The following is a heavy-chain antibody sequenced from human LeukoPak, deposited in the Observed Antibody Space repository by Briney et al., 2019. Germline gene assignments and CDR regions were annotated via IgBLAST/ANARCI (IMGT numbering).Heavy chain of an antibody. V-gene: IGHV4-59*01. CDR1: GGSLTSSH. D-gene: IGHD2-8*01. J-gene: IGHJ3*02. CDR2: IYYSGST. Sequence: KPSEAPFLTCTLPGGSLTSSHWRWVRPPPREGLGWIGYIYYSGSTNYNPALKSRVTISVDTSKNQFSLKLSSVTAADTAVYYCARAAGVPVAFDIWGQGTMVTVSS. CDR3: ARAAGVPVAFDI.